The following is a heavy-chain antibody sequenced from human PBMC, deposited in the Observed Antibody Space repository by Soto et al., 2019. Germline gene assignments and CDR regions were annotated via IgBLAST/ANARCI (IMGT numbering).Heavy chain of an antibody. V-gene: IGHV1-69*13. J-gene: IGHJ1*01. CDR2: ITPIFGKA. CDR1: GGTFSSST. D-gene: IGHD3-22*01. CDR3: ARGWGSDSTTYYYAY. Sequence: SVKVSCKASGGTFSSSTISWVRQAPGQGFEWVGGITPIFGKANYAQKFQGRVTITADESTSTAYMELSSLRSEDTALYFCARGWGSDSTTYYYAYWGQGTSVTVSS.